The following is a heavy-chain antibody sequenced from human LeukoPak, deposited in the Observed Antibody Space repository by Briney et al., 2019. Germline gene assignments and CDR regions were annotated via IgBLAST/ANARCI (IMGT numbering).Heavy chain of an antibody. Sequence: GGSLRLSCAASGFTVSSNYMSWVRQAPGKGLEWVSVIYSGGSTYCADSVKGRFTISRDNSKNTVYLQMNSLRAEDTAVYYCAREYGSGRSDAFDIWGQGTMVTVSS. V-gene: IGHV3-66*01. J-gene: IGHJ3*02. CDR1: GFTVSSNY. CDR2: IYSGGST. D-gene: IGHD3-10*01. CDR3: AREYGSGRSDAFDI.